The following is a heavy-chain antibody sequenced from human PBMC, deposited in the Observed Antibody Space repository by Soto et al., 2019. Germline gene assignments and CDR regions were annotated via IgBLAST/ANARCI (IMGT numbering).Heavy chain of an antibody. CDR3: ARHPGYCSGGSCNGQYTLDF. CDR1: GGSISSYY. Sequence: PSETLSLTCTVSGGSISSYYWSWIRQPPGKGLEWIGTLYSSRDTYYNPSLKSRVTISADTSQNQFSLDLTSVTATDTAVYFCARHPGYCSGGSCNGQYTLDFWGQGTTVTVSS. CDR2: LYSSRDT. J-gene: IGHJ6*02. V-gene: IGHV4-59*04. D-gene: IGHD2-15*01.